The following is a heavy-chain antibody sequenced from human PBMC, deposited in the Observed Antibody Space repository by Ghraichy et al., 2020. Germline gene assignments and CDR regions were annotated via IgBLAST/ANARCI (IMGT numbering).Heavy chain of an antibody. V-gene: IGHV1-2*02. CDR3: ALGYDSSGYYYDLLDY. CDR2: INPNSGGT. CDR1: GYTFTGYY. D-gene: IGHD3-22*01. Sequence: ASVKVSCKASGYTFTGYYMHWVRQAPGQGLEWMGWINPNSGGTNYAQKFQGRVTMTRDTSISTAYMELSRLRSDDTAVYYCALGYDSSGYYYDLLDYWGQGTLVTVSS. J-gene: IGHJ4*02.